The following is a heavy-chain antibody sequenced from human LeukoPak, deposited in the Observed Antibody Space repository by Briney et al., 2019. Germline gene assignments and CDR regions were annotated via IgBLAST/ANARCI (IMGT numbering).Heavy chain of an antibody. Sequence: SETLSLTCTVSGYSISSGYYWGWIRQPPGKGLEWIGSIYHSGSTYYNPSLKSRVTISVDTSKNQFSLKLSSVTAADTAVYYCARDQEIVGALDYWGQGTLVTVSS. J-gene: IGHJ4*02. CDR3: ARDQEIVGALDY. CDR1: GYSISSGYY. CDR2: IYHSGST. V-gene: IGHV4-38-2*02. D-gene: IGHD1-26*01.